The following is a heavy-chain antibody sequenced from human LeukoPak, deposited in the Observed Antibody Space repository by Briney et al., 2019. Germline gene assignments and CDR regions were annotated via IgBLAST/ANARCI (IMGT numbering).Heavy chain of an antibody. CDR2: IWYDGRNK. J-gene: IGHJ4*02. CDR1: GFTFSSYG. D-gene: IGHD4-23*01. CDR3: ARDFYGTNSGSPFDY. V-gene: IGHV3-33*01. Sequence: GGSLRLSCAASGFTFSSYGMHWVRQAPGKGLEWVAVIWYDGRNKYYADSVRGRFTISRDNSKNTLYLQMNSLRAEDTAVYYCARDFYGTNSGSPFDYWGQGTLVTVSS.